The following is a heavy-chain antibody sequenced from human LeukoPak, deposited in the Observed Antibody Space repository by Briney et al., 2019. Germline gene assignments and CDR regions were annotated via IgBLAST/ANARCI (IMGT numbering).Heavy chain of an antibody. J-gene: IGHJ4*01. CDR2: ISPSGSYI. CDR1: GFIFNKYT. CDR3: ARLAIWNLGAGGFDY. D-gene: IGHD1-1*01. Sequence: GGSLRLSCAASGFIFNKYTMNWVRQAPGKGLEWVSSISPSGSYIYYANSVKGRFTISRDNAKNSLYLQMNSLRAEDTAVFYCARLAIWNLGAGGFDYWGQGTLVTVSS. V-gene: IGHV3-21*01.